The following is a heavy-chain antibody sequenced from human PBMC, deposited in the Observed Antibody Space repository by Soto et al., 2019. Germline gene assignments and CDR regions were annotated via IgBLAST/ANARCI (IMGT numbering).Heavy chain of an antibody. CDR1: GAFSSTYY. V-gene: IGHV4-59*01. CDR3: ARSFCRDAVRCNWFDP. J-gene: IGHJ5*02. D-gene: IGHD2-8*01. Sequence: QVQLQESGPGLVKPSETLSLTCTVSGAFSSTYYWSWIRQPPGKGLEWIGYMNNIGRTNYNPSLKSRVPISLDTSKNQFSLKLSSVIAADTAVYYCARSFCRDAVRCNWFDPWGLGTLVTASS. CDR2: MNNIGRT.